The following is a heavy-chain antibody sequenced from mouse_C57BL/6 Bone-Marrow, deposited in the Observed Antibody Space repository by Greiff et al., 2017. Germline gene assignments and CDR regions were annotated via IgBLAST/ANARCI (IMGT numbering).Heavy chain of an antibody. Sequence: QVQLKQSGPELVKPGASVKISCKASGYAFSSSWMNWVKQRPGKGLEWIGRIYPGDGDTNYNGKFKGKATLTADKSSSTAYMQLSSLTSEDSAVYFCAREDYSNQYAMDYWGQGTSVTVSS. V-gene: IGHV1-82*01. D-gene: IGHD2-5*01. CDR2: IYPGDGDT. CDR1: GYAFSSSW. CDR3: AREDYSNQYAMDY. J-gene: IGHJ4*01.